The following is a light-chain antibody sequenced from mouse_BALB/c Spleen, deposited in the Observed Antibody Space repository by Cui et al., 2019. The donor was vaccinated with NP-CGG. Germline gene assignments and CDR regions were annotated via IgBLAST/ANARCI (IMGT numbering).Light chain of an antibody. CDR3: ALWYSNHWV. V-gene: IGLV1*01. Sequence: QAVVTQESALTTSPGKTVTFTCRSSTGAVTTSNYANWVQEKPDHLFTGLIGGTNNRAPGVPARFSGSLIGDKAALTITEAQTEDEAIYFCALWYSNHWVFGGGTKLTVL. CDR2: GTN. CDR1: TGAVTTSNY. J-gene: IGLJ1*01.